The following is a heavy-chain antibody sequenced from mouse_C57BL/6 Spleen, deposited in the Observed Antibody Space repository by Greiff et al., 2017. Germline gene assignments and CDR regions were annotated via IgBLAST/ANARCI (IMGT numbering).Heavy chain of an antibody. CDR3: ARVTTVVAPYFDY. Sequence: QVQLKESGAELVKPGASVKMSCKASGYTFTSYWITWVKQRPGQGLEWIGDIYPGSGSTNYNEKFKSKATLTVDTSSSTAYMQLSSLTSEDSAVYYCARVTTVVAPYFDYWGQGTTLTVSS. D-gene: IGHD1-1*01. CDR1: GYTFTSYW. CDR2: IYPGSGST. V-gene: IGHV1-55*01. J-gene: IGHJ2*01.